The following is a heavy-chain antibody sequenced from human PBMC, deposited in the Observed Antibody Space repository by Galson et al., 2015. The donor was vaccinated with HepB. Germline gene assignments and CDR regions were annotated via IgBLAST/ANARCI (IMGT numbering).Heavy chain of an antibody. V-gene: IGHV3-23*01. CDR3: AKVRCDSTSCYTYYNHGMDV. CDR2: ISTTGGST. J-gene: IGHJ6*02. CDR1: GFTFSNYA. Sequence: SLRLSCAASGFTFSNYALNWVRQAPGKGLEWVSVISTTGGSTYHADSVKGRFSISRDNSKNTVYLQMNSLRAEDTAVYYCAKVRCDSTSCYTYYNHGMDVWGQGTTVTVSS. D-gene: IGHD2-2*01.